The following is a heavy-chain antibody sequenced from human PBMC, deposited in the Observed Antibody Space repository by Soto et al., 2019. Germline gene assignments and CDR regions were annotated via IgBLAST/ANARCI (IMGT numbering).Heavy chain of an antibody. J-gene: IGHJ6*02. CDR2: IYYSGST. CDR3: ARDRDYYDSSGYTPYYGMDV. D-gene: IGHD3-22*01. V-gene: IGHV4-59*01. CDR1: CGSISSYY. Sequence: SETLSLTCTVSCGSISSYYWSWIRQPPGRGLEWMGYIYYSGSTNYNPSLKSRVTISVDTSKNQFSLKLSSVTAADTAVYYCARDRDYYDSSGYTPYYGMDVWGQGPTVT.